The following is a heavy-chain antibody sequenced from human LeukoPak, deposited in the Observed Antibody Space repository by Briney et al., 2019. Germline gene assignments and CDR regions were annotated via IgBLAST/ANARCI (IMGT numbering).Heavy chain of an antibody. CDR3: AREYGYSGWFDP. D-gene: IGHD5-18*01. V-gene: IGHV3-53*01. J-gene: IGHJ5*02. CDR1: GFTLSSYE. Sequence: QSGGSLRLSCTASGFTLSSYEMSWIRQAPGKGLEWVSSIDYSGGDTHYADSVKGRFTISRDNSKNTLYLQMNSLKAEDTAVYYCAREYGYSGWFDPWGQGTLVTVSS. CDR2: IDYSGGDT.